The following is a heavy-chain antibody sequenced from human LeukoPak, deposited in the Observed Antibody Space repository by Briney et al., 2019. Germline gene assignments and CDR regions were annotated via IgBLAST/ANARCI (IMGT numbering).Heavy chain of an antibody. CDR2: INHSGST. D-gene: IGHD6-19*01. V-gene: IGHV4-34*01. J-gene: IGHJ4*02. CDR1: GGSFSGYY. Sequence: PSETLSLTCAVYGGSFSGYYWSWIRQPPGKGLEWIGEINHSGSTNYNPSLKSRVTISVDTSKNQFPLKLSSVTAADTAVYYCAREAGSGWYGGTRREFDSWGQGTLVTVSS. CDR3: AREAGSGWYGGTRREFDS.